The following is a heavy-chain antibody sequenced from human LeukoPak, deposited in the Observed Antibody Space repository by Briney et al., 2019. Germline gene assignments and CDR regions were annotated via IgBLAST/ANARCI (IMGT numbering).Heavy chain of an antibody. Sequence: GGSLRLSCVASGFTVSNSYMSWVRQAPGKGLEWLANTKPDGSETHYVDSVKGRFTVSRDNAKNSLYLQVDSLRADDTAVYYCARYSSSSSVVALGQGALVTVSS. CDR3: ARYSSSSSVVA. V-gene: IGHV3-7*01. CDR2: TKPDGSET. J-gene: IGHJ5*02. D-gene: IGHD6-13*01. CDR1: GFTVSNSY.